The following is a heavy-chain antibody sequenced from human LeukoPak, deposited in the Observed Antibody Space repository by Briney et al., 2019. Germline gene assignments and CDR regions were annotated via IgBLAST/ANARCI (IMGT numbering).Heavy chain of an antibody. CDR2: LNHSGST. CDR1: GESFSGHY. Sequence: SETLSLTCAVYGESFSGHYWTWIRQPPGRGLEWIGELNHSGSTTSNPSLNNRVTISVDTSKNQFSLKLTSVTAADTAVYYCARPRYGSGSLDSWGQGTLVTVSS. CDR3: ARPRYGSGSLDS. J-gene: IGHJ4*02. D-gene: IGHD3-10*01. V-gene: IGHV4-34*01.